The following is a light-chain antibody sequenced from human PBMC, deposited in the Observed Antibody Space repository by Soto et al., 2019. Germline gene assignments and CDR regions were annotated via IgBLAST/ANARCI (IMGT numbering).Light chain of an antibody. CDR2: RAS. CDR3: QQYGISPLT. CDR1: QSVSSDY. Sequence: EIVLTQSPGTLSLSPGERATLSCRASQSVSSDYLAWYQPKPGQTPKVLIYRASSRATGIPDRFSGSGSGTEFALTISRLEPDDFAVYYCQQYGISPLTFGGGTKVEIK. V-gene: IGKV3-20*01. J-gene: IGKJ4*01.